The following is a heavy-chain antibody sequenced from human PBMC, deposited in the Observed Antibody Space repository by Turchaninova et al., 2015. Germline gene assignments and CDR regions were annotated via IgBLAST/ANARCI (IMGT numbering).Heavy chain of an antibody. D-gene: IGHD1-1*01. CDR2: IIPIFGTA. CDR3: ARPVVGGQLGG. Sequence: QVQLVQSGAEVKKPGSSVKVSCKASGGTFSSYAISWVRQAPGQGLEWMGGIIPIFGTANNAKKFQGRGTITADESTSTAYMGLSSLRSEDTAGYYCARPVVGGQLGGWGQGTLVTVSS. V-gene: IGHV1-69*01. CDR1: GGTFSSYA. J-gene: IGHJ4*02.